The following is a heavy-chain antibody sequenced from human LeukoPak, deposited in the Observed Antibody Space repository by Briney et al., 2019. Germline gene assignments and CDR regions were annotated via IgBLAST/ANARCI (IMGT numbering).Heavy chain of an antibody. J-gene: IGHJ4*02. V-gene: IGHV3-66*04. D-gene: IGHD1-14*01. CDR1: GFNVSSNY. CDR2: IYVGANT. CDR3: AKPARTDYADY. Sequence: GGSLRLSCAASGFNVSSNYMSWVRQAPGKGLEWVSVIYVGANTYYADSVKGRFTISRDNSKNTLYLQMNSLRAEDTAVYYCAKPARTDYADYWGQGTLVTVSS.